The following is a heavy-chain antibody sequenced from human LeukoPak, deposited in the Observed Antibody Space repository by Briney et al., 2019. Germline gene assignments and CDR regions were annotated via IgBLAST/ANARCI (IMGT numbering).Heavy chain of an antibody. D-gene: IGHD3-22*01. CDR2: IYPGDSDT. CDR3: ARAGDYDFSGYYDYYFDS. Sequence: GESLKISCKSSGYSFPNYWIGWVRQVPGKGLEWMGIIYPGDSDTRYSPSFQGQVTISVDESISTAYLQWSSLKASDTAMYYCARAGDYDFSGYYDYYFDSWGQGTLVTVSS. CDR1: GYSFPNYW. V-gene: IGHV5-51*01. J-gene: IGHJ4*02.